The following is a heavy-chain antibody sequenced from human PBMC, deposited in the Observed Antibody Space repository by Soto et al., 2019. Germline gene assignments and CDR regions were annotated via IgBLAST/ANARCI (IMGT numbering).Heavy chain of an antibody. V-gene: IGHV1-69*12. D-gene: IGHD3-22*01. CDR2: IIPIFGTA. CDR1: GGTFSSYA. J-gene: IGHJ2*01. CDR3: ARDSAYYYDSSGNWYFDL. Sequence: QVQLVQSGAEVKKPGSSVKVSCKASGGTFSSYAISWVRQAPGQGLEWMGGIIPIFGTANYAQKCQGRVTITADESTSTAYMELSSLRSEDTAVYYCARDSAYYYDSSGNWYFDLWGRGTLVTVSS.